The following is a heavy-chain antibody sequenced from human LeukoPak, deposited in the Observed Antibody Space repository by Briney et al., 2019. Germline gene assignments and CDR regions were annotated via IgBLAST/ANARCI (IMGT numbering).Heavy chain of an antibody. D-gene: IGHD3-16*02. CDR3: AKGTTFGGVIVTPYFDY. CDR1: GFTVSSYA. CDR2: ISGSGGST. J-gene: IGHJ4*02. Sequence: GGSLRLSCAASGFTVSSYAMSWVRQAPGKGLEWVSAISGSGGSTYYADSVKGRFTISRDNSKNTLYLQMNSLRAEDTAVYYCAKGTTFGGVIVTPYFDYWGQGTLVTVSS. V-gene: IGHV3-23*01.